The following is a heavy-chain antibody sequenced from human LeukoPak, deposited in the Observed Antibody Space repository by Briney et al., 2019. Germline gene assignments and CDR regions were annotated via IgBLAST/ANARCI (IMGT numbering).Heavy chain of an antibody. CDR1: GYSISSGYY. J-gene: IGHJ4*02. Sequence: SETLSLTCTVSGYSISSGYYWGWIRQPPGKGLEWIGSIYHSGSTYYNPSLKSRVTISVDTSKNQFSLKLSSVTAADTAVYYCARAQQLGVFFDYWGQGTLVTVSS. D-gene: IGHD6-13*01. CDR3: ARAQQLGVFFDY. V-gene: IGHV4-38-2*02. CDR2: IYHSGST.